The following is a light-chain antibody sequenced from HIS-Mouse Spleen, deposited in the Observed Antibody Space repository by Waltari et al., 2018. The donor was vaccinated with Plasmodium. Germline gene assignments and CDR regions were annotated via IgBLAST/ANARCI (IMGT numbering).Light chain of an antibody. J-gene: IGKJ4*01. CDR1: QGISSY. CDR2: AAS. Sequence: DIQLTQSPSFLSASVGDRVTITCRASQGISSYLAWYQQKPGKAPKLLIYAASTLQSGVPSRFSGSGSGTDFTLTISSLEPEDFAVYYCQQRSNWPPLTFGGGTKVEIK. V-gene: IGKV1-9*01. CDR3: QQRSNWPPLT.